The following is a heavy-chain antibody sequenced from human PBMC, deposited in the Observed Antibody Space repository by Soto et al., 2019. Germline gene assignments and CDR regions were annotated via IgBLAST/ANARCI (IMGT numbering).Heavy chain of an antibody. V-gene: IGHV1-18*01. CDR3: AKGQHCSSTSCHFYYYGMDV. D-gene: IGHD2-2*01. CDR1: GYTFTRSG. J-gene: IGHJ6*02. Sequence: ASVKVSCKASGYTFTRSGISWVRQAPGQGLEWLGWINPDNGNTNYAQHLQGRVSLTTDTSTSTAYMDLNSLRIEDTGVYYCAKGQHCSSTSCHFYYYGMDVWGQGTTVTVSS. CDR2: INPDNGNT.